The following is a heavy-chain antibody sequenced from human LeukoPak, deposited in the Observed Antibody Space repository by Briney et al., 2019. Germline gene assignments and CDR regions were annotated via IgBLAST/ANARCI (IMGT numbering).Heavy chain of an antibody. CDR3: ARQEDSSSTWNHFDY. J-gene: IGHJ4*02. D-gene: IGHD6-13*01. CDR1: GYSFTSYW. V-gene: IGHV5-51*01. CDR2: IYPGDSDT. Sequence: GESLKISCKGSGYSFTSYWIAWVRQMPGKALEWMGMIYPGDSDTRYSPSFQGQVTISADKSISTAYLQWCSLKAADTAMYYCARQEDSSSTWNHFDYWGKGTLVTVSS.